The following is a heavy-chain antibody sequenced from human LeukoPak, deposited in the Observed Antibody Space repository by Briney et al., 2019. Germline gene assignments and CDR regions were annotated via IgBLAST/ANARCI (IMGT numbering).Heavy chain of an antibody. D-gene: IGHD3-9*01. J-gene: IGHJ4*02. V-gene: IGHV3-15*07. CDR2: IKSKTDGGTT. CDR1: GFIFSNAW. CDR3: TTVYLTGEGNDY. Sequence: GGSLRLSCAASGFIFSNAWMNWVRQAPGKGLEWVGRIKSKTDGGTTDYAAPVKGRFIISRDDSKNTLYLQMNSLKTEDTALYYCTTVYLTGEGNDYWGQGILVTVSS.